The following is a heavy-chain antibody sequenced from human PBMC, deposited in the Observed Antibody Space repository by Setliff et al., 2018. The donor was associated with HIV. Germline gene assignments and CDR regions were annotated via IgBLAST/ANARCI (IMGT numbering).Heavy chain of an antibody. CDR3: ARGLQTDFDY. D-gene: IGHD2-21*02. CDR1: GFTFNSYE. J-gene: IGHJ4*02. CDR2: ISSSGITR. V-gene: IGHV3-48*03. Sequence: LRLSCAASGFTFNSYEMNWVRQAPGKGLEWVSYISSSGITRYYADSVKGRFTISRDNAKNSLYLQMNSLRAEDTAVYYCARGLQTDFDYWGQGTLVTVSS.